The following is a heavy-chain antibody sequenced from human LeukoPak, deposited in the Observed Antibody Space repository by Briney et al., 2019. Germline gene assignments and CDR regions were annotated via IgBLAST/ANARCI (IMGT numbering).Heavy chain of an antibody. Sequence: GGPLRLSCAASGFTFSSYPMRGLRQAPGKGREGVSAISCSGGNTYYADSVKGRFPISRDNSKNTLYLQMTSLRAEHTAVYYCAKDGERSGYYYGEVDYWGQGTLVTVSS. CDR1: GFTFSSYP. CDR2: ISCSGGNT. V-gene: IGHV3-23*01. CDR3: AKDGERSGYYYGEVDY. J-gene: IGHJ4*02. D-gene: IGHD3-22*01.